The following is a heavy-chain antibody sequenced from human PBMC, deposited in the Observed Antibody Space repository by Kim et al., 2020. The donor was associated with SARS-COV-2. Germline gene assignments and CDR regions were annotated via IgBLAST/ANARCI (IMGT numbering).Heavy chain of an antibody. J-gene: IGHJ3*01. CDR3: ARARSGSGWYNVFDV. V-gene: IGHV3-13*01. D-gene: IGHD6-19*01. CDR1: GFTFRSYD. Sequence: GGSLRLSCAASGFTFRSYDMHWVRQATGKGLEWVSGIGTAGDTYYPDSVKGRFTISRENAKNSLYLQMNSLGAGDTAMYYCARARSGSGWYNVFDVWGQGTMVTVSS. CDR2: IGTAGDT.